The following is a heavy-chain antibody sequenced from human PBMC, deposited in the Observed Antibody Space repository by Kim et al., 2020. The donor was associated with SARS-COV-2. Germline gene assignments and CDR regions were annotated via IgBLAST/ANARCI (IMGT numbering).Heavy chain of an antibody. Sequence: ASVKVSCKTSGFNLPTFFMHWVRQAPGQGLEWLGILHPGDGGTTYAQKFQDRATITSDTSTRTLYMELSSLSSEDTAGYYCAREVDSPDYWGQGTLVTVS. CDR2: LHPGDGGT. CDR1: GFNLPTFF. V-gene: IGHV1-46*01. D-gene: IGHD5-12*01. J-gene: IGHJ4*02. CDR3: AREVDSPDY.